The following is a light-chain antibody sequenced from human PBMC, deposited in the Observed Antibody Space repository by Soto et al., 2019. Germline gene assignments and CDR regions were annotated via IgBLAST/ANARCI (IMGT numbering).Light chain of an antibody. CDR1: RSNIGGNA. CDR3: AVWDDNLRGL. Sequence: QSVLTQPPSVSGTPGQRVTISCSGSRSNIGGNAVTWYQQVPGTAPKLLIYANDQRPSGISDRFSGSKYSASASLAISGLQSEDEADYDCAVWDDNLRGLFGGGTKLTVL. J-gene: IGLJ2*01. CDR2: AND. V-gene: IGLV1-44*01.